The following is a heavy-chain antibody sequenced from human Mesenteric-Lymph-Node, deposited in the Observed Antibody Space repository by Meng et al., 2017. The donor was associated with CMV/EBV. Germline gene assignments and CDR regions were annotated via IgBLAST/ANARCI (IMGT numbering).Heavy chain of an antibody. CDR1: GGSISSSSYY. J-gene: IGHJ3*02. CDR2: IYYSGST. V-gene: IGHV4-39*07. D-gene: IGHD2-15*01. CDR3: ARESFVVVVAAIPDAFDI. Sequence: GSLRLSCTVSGGSISSSSYYWGWIRQPPGKGLEWIGSIYYSGSTYYNPSLKSRVTISVDTSKNQFSLKLSSVTAADTAVYYCARESFVVVVAAIPDAFDIWGQGTMVTVSS.